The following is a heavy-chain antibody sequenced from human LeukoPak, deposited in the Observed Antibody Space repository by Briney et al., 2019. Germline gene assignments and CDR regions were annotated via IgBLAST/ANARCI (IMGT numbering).Heavy chain of an antibody. CDR3: AGPYYFGSSGYYPALGC. CDR1: GLTFSSYA. D-gene: IGHD3-22*01. J-gene: IGHJ4*02. CDR2: ISGSGGST. V-gene: IGHV3-23*01. Sequence: GGSLRLSCAASGLTFSSYAMSWVRQAPGKGLEWVSAISGSGGSTYYADSVKGRFTISRDNSKNSLFLQMNSLRAEDTAVYYCAGPYYFGSSGYYPALGCWGQGTLVTVSS.